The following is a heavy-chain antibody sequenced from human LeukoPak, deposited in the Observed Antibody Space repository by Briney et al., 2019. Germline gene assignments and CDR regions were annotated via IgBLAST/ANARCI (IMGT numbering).Heavy chain of an antibody. CDR3: ARDSRLGYDFWSGYSDY. CDR2: IIPIFGTA. D-gene: IGHD3-3*01. Sequence: GSSVKVSCKASGGTFSSYAISWVRQAPGQGLEWMGGIIPIFGTANYAQKFQGRVTITADESTSTAYMELGSLRSEDTAVYYCARDSRLGYDFWSGYSDYWGQGTLVTVSS. V-gene: IGHV1-69*01. J-gene: IGHJ4*02. CDR1: GGTFSSYA.